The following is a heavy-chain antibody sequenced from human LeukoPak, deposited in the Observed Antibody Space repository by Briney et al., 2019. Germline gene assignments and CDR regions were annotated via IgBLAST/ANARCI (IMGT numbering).Heavy chain of an antibody. Sequence: ASVKVSCKASGYTFTSYYMHWVRQAPGQGLEWMGIINPSGGSTSYAQKFQGRVTMTRDTSTSTVYMELSSLRSADTAVYYCAREAAAAGTSSSNWFDPWGQGTLVTVSS. J-gene: IGHJ5*02. CDR1: GYTFTSYY. V-gene: IGHV1-46*01. D-gene: IGHD6-13*01. CDR3: AREAAAAGTSSSNWFDP. CDR2: INPSGGST.